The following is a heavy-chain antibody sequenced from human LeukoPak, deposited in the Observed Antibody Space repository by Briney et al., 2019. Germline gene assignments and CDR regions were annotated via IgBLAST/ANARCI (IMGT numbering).Heavy chain of an antibody. CDR3: ARGGMRLRFSLGY. D-gene: IGHD5-12*01. CDR2: MNPNSGNT. V-gene: IGHV1-8*01. CDR1: GYSFTSYD. Sequence: ASVKVSCKASGYSFTSYDINWVRQATGQGLEWRGWMNPNSGNTGYAQKFQGRVTMTRNTSISTAYMELSSLRSEDTAVYYCARGGMRLRFSLGYWGQGTLVTVSS. J-gene: IGHJ4*02.